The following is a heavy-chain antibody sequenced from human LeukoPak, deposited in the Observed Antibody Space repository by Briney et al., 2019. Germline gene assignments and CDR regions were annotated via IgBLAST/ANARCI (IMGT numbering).Heavy chain of an antibody. Sequence: GRSLRLSCAASGFTFSSYAMHWVRQAPGKGLEWVAVISYDGSNKYYADSVKGRFTISRDNSKNTLYLQMNSLRAEDTAVYYCARDPELRYFDWLSYYYYCYGMDVWGQGTTVTVSS. V-gene: IGHV3-30*04. CDR3: ARDPELRYFDWLSYYYYCYGMDV. CDR2: ISYDGSNK. D-gene: IGHD3-9*01. CDR1: GFTFSSYA. J-gene: IGHJ6*02.